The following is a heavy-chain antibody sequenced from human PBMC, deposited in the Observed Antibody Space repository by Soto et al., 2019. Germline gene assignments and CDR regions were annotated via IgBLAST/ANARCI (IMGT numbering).Heavy chain of an antibody. CDR1: GGSISSGDYY. CDR3: AREAVAYYDSSGYLGIEAPVDY. V-gene: IGHV4-30-4*01. Sequence: SETLSLTCTVSGGSISSGDYYWSWIRQPPGKGLEWIGYIYYSGSTYYNPSLKSRVTISVDTSKNQFSLKLSSVTAADTAVYYCAREAVAYYDSSGYLGIEAPVDYWGQGTLVTVSS. CDR2: IYYSGST. D-gene: IGHD3-22*01. J-gene: IGHJ4*02.